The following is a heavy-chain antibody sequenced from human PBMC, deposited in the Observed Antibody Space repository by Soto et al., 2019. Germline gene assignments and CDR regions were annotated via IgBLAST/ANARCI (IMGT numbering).Heavy chain of an antibody. CDR3: ARVQSGSSWGYYFDS. CDR2: INAENGDT. CDR1: GYTFADYA. D-gene: IGHD2-15*01. V-gene: IGHV1-3*01. Sequence: QVRLVQSGAEVKKPGASVKVSCRASGYTFADYAIHWVRQAPGQGPEWMGWINAENGDTKYSQKFQGRVTITRDIPASTAYMELSSMTSEDTAVYYGARVQSGSSWGYYFDSWGQGALVTVSS. J-gene: IGHJ4*02.